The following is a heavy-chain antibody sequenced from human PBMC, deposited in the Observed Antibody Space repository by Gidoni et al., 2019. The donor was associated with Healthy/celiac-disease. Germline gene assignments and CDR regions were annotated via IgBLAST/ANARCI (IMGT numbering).Heavy chain of an antibody. Sequence: QVQLVDSGGGVVQTGRSLSLSCAATGFTFLNYAIHWLRQGPGKGLEWVAVISDDGSNKYNADSVKGRFTISRDNSKNTLYLQMNSLRAEDTAVYYCARGGWLDIVATVDYWGQGTLVTVSS. CDR1: GFTFLNYA. D-gene: IGHD5-12*01. CDR2: ISDDGSNK. V-gene: IGHV3-30*04. J-gene: IGHJ4*02. CDR3: ARGGWLDIVATVDY.